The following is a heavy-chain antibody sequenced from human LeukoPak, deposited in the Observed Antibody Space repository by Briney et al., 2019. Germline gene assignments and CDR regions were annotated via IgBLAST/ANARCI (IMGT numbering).Heavy chain of an antibody. CDR2: ITSDGTST. Sequence: PGGSLRLSCAASGFTFSSYGMHWVRQPPGQGLVWVARITSDGTSTSYAESVKGRFTISRDNAKNTLYLQMSSLRAEDTALYYCARDWFHAIDYWGQGTLVTVSS. CDR1: GFTFSSYG. D-gene: IGHD2/OR15-2a*01. V-gene: IGHV3-74*03. CDR3: ARDWFHAIDY. J-gene: IGHJ4*02.